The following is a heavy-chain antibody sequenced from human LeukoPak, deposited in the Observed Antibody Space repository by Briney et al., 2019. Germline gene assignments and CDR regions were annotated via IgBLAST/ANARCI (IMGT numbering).Heavy chain of an antibody. CDR1: GFTFSSYS. CDR2: ISSSSGYI. V-gene: IGHV3-21*01. D-gene: IGHD3-22*01. Sequence: PGGSLRLSCAASGFTFSSYSMNWVRQAPGKGLEWVSSISSSSGYIYYADSVNGRFTVSRDNANNSLYLQMNSLRAEDTAVYYCARATGHQLYDSSGYAAFDIWGQGTMVTVSS. J-gene: IGHJ3*02. CDR3: ARATGHQLYDSSGYAAFDI.